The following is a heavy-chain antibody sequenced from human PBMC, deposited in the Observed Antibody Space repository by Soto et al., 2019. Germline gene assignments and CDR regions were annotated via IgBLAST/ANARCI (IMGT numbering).Heavy chain of an antibody. CDR3: ARLWGATYSGSYGFDY. CDR1: GGSISSSSYY. CDR2: IYYSGST. Sequence: KSSETLSLTCTVSGGSISSSSYYWGWIRQPPGKGLEWIGSIYYSGSTYYNPSLKSRVTISVDTSKNQFSLKLSSVTAADTAVYYCARLWGATYSGSYGFDYWGQGTLVTVSS. V-gene: IGHV4-39*01. J-gene: IGHJ4*02. D-gene: IGHD1-26*01.